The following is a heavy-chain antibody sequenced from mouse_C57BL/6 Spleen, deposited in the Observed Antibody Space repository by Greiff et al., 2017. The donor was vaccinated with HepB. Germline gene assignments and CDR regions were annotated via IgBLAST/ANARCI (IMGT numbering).Heavy chain of an antibody. CDR2: ISSGSSTI. Sequence: DVHLVESGGGLVKPGGSLKLSCAASGFTFSDYGMHWVRQAPEKGLEWVAYISSGSSTIYYADTVKGRFTIPRDNAKNTLFLQMTSLRSEDTAMYYCARDSNIRNYAMDYWGQGTSVTVSS. V-gene: IGHV5-17*01. J-gene: IGHJ4*01. CDR1: GFTFSDYG. D-gene: IGHD2-5*01. CDR3: ARDSNIRNYAMDY.